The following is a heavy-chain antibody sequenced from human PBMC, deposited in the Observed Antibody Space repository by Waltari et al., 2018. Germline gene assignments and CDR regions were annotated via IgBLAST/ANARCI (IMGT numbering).Heavy chain of an antibody. CDR1: GFTFSSYG. Sequence: QVQLVESGGGVVQPGRSLRLSCAASGFTFSSYGMQWVRQAPGKGRELVEVIWYDGSNKYYADSVKGRFTISRDNSKNTLYLQMNSLRAEDTAVYYCARDGGSGSFSSNYYYGMDVWGQGTTVTVSS. CDR2: IWYDGSNK. D-gene: IGHD3-10*01. CDR3: ARDGGSGSFSSNYYYGMDV. V-gene: IGHV3-33*01. J-gene: IGHJ6*02.